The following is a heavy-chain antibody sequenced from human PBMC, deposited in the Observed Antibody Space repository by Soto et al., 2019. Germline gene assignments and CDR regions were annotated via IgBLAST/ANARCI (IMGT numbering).Heavy chain of an antibody. J-gene: IGHJ4*02. D-gene: IGHD1-7*01. CDR1: GFTFSSYG. CDR3: ARDPTGNYPWYFDY. V-gene: IGHV3-33*01. Sequence: QVQLVESGGGVVQPGSSLRLSCAASGFTFSSYGMHWVRQAPGKGLEWVAVIWYDGSNKYYADSVKGRFTISRDNSKNTLYLQMNSLRAEDTAVYYCARDPTGNYPWYFDYWGQGTLVTVSS. CDR2: IWYDGSNK.